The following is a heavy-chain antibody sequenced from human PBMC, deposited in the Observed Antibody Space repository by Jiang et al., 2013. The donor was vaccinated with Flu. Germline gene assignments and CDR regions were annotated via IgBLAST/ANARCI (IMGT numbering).Heavy chain of an antibody. J-gene: IGHJ4*02. Sequence: QLVESGGGVVQPGGSLRLSCVASGFTFSTYGMHWVRQAPGKGLEWVAFIRYDGSNKYYADSVKGRFTISRDNSKNTLYLQMNNLSTEDTAVYYCAESYYDSSGYPSGFDYWGQGTLVSVSS. D-gene: IGHD3-22*01. CDR2: IRYDGSNK. V-gene: IGHV3-30*02. CDR3: AESYYDSSGYPSGFDY. CDR1: GFTFSTYG.